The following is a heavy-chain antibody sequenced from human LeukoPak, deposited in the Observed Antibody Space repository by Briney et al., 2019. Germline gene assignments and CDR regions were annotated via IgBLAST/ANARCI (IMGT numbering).Heavy chain of an antibody. CDR3: TRDRGYGSGWYTDAFDI. V-gene: IGHV3-49*04. D-gene: IGHD6-19*01. J-gene: IGHJ3*02. Sequence: GGSLRLSCTASGFTFGDYAMSWVRQAPGKGLEWVGFIRSKAYGGTTEYAASVKGRFTISRDDSKSIAYLQMNSLETEDTAVYYCTRDRGYGSGWYTDAFDIWGQGTMVTVSS. CDR1: GFTFGDYA. CDR2: IRSKAYGGTT.